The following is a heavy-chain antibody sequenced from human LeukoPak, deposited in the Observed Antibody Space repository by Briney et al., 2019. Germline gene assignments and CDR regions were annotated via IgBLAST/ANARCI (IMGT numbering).Heavy chain of an antibody. J-gene: IGHJ4*02. CDR3: ARDLVVVTGISDY. CDR2: ISSTSSTI. CDR1: GFTFNTYS. Sequence: GGSLRLSCAASGFTFNTYSMNWVRQAPGEGLEWVSYISSTSSTIYYADSVKGRFTISRDNAKNSLYLQMNSLRAEDTAVYYCARDLVVVTGISDYWGQGTLVTVSS. D-gene: IGHD2-21*02. V-gene: IGHV3-48*04.